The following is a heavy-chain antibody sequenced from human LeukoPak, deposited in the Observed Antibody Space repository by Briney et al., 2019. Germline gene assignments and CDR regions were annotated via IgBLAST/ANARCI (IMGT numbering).Heavy chain of an antibody. CDR1: GYTFTGYY. CDR2: INPNSGGT. D-gene: IGHD2-2*01. CDR3: AREQDIVVVPAAIMVDAFDI. Sequence: ASVKVSCKASGYTFTGYYMHWVRQAPGQGLEWRGWINPNSGGTNYAQKFQGRVTMTRDTSISTAYMELSRLRSDDTAVYYCAREQDIVVVPAAIMVDAFDIWGQGTMVTVSS. J-gene: IGHJ3*02. V-gene: IGHV1-2*02.